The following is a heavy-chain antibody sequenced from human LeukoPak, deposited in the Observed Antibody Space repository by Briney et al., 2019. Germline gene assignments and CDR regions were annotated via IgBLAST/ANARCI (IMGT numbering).Heavy chain of an antibody. CDR3: AKEMGVSAADILGFPDY. Sequence: PGGSLRLSCAASGFTFSSYAMSWVRQAPGKGLEWVSGISGSGGNTYYADSVKGRFTISRDNSKNTLYLQMNSLRAEDTAIYYCAKEMGVSAADILGFPDYWAQGALVTVSS. V-gene: IGHV3-23*01. J-gene: IGHJ4*02. CDR1: GFTFSSYA. D-gene: IGHD6-13*01. CDR2: ISGSGGNT.